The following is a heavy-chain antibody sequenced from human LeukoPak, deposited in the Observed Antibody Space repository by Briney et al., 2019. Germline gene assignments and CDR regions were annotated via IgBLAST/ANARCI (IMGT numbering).Heavy chain of an antibody. CDR1: GGSISTYY. Sequence: PPETLSLTCTVSGGSISTYYWSWIRQPAGKGLEWIGRIYTSGSTHYNPSLKSRVTISVDKSKNQFSLKLSSVTAADTAVYYCARDVPSYTLGYFDLWGRGTLVTVSS. CDR3: ARDVPSYTLGYFDL. D-gene: IGHD3-16*01. J-gene: IGHJ2*01. CDR2: IYTSGST. V-gene: IGHV4-4*07.